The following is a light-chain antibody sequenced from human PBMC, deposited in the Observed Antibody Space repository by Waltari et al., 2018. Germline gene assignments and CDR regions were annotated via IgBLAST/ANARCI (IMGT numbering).Light chain of an antibody. CDR3: QVWDANTDPGV. CDR2: YDS. V-gene: IGLV3-21*01. J-gene: IGLJ1*01. CDR1: NIESKS. Sequence: SYVLTQPPSVSVAPGETARITCGGNNIESKSVHWYRQRPGQAPVLVISYDSDRPSGIPERFLGSNSGNTATLTISRVEAGDEADYYCQVWDANTDPGVFGTGTEVTVL.